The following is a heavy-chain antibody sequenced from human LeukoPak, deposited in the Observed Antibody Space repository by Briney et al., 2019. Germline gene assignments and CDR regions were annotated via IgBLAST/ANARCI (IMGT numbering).Heavy chain of an antibody. D-gene: IGHD6-19*01. CDR2: INWNGAST. V-gene: IGHV3-20*04. Sequence: PGGSLRLSCAASGFIFDDYGMAWVRQAPGKGLEWVSGINWNGASTGYADSVKGRFTISRDNAKNSLYLQMNSLRAEDTAVYYCAREMLAAVAAQSWGQGTLVTVSS. CDR3: AREMLAAVAAQS. CDR1: GFIFDDYG. J-gene: IGHJ5*02.